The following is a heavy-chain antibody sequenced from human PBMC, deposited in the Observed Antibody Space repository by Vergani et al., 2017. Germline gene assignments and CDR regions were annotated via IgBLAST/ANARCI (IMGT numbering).Heavy chain of an antibody. V-gene: IGHV1-69*02. J-gene: IGHJ3*02. CDR3: ASGYYDSSATDAFDI. CDR1: GGTFSSYT. D-gene: IGHD3-22*01. Sequence: QVQLVQSGAEVKKPGSSVKVSCKASGGTFSSYTISWVRQAPGQGLEWMGRIIPILGIANYAQKFQGRVTITADKSTSTAYMELCSLRSEDTAVYYCASGYYDSSATDAFDIWGQGTMVTVSS. CDR2: IIPILGIA.